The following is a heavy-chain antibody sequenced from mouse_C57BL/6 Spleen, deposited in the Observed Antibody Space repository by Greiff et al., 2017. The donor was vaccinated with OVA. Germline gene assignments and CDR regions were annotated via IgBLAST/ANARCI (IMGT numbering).Heavy chain of an antibody. Sequence: EVQLVESGPGLVKPSQSLSLTCSVTGYSITSGYYWNWIRQFPGNKLEWMGYISYDGSNNYNPSLKNRISITRDTSKNQFFLKLNSVTTEDTATYYCARGHDYDGFAYWGQGTLVTVSA. J-gene: IGHJ3*01. CDR3: ARGHDYDGFAY. CDR1: GYSITSGYY. D-gene: IGHD2-4*01. V-gene: IGHV3-6*01. CDR2: ISYDGSN.